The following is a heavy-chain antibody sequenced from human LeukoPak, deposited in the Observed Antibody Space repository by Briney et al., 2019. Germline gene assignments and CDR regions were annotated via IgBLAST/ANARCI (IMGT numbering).Heavy chain of an antibody. V-gene: IGHV4-34*01. CDR1: GGSFSGYY. J-gene: IGHJ4*02. D-gene: IGHD2-15*01. CDR2: INHSGSS. Sequence: SETLSLTCAVYGGSFSGYYWSWIRQPPGKGLEWIGEINHSGSSNYNPSLKSRVTISADTSKNQFSLKLSSVTAADTAVYYCARQGGYCSGGSCYSKYYFDYWGQGTLVTVSS. CDR3: ARQGGYCSGGSCYSKYYFDY.